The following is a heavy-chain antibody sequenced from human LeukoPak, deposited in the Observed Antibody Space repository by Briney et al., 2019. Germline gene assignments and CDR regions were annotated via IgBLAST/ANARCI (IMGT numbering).Heavy chain of an antibody. D-gene: IGHD3-9*01. CDR1: GGSISSSSYY. CDR3: ARVRPYYDILTGYSFDY. V-gene: IGHV4-39*07. CDR2: IYYSGST. J-gene: IGHJ4*02. Sequence: SETLSLTCTVSGGSISSSSYYWGWIRQPPGKGLEWIGSIYYSGSTYYNPSLKSRVTISVDTSKNQFSLKLSSVTAADTAVYYCARVRPYYDILTGYSFDYWGQGTLVTVSS.